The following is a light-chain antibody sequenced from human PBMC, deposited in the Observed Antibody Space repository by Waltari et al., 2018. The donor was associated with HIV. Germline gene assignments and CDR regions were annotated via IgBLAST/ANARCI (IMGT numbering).Light chain of an antibody. J-gene: IGKJ5*01. V-gene: IGKV1-33*01. CDR3: QQYDNLPIT. CDR2: DAS. CDR1: QDISNY. Sequence: DIQMTQSPSSLSASVGDRVTITCQASQDISNYLNWYQQKPGKAPKLLIDDASNLETGVPSRFSGSGSGTDFTFTISSLQPEDIATYYCQQYDNLPITFGQGTRLETK.